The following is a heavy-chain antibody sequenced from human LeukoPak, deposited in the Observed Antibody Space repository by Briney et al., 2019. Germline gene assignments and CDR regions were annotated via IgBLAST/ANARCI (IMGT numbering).Heavy chain of an antibody. J-gene: IGHJ4*02. CDR1: GFTVSSSY. Sequence: GGSLRLSCAASGFTVSSSYMSWVRQAPGKGLEWVSVIYSGGSAYYTDSVKGRFTISRDNAENSLYLQMNSLRVEDTALYYCARERFHGSGAPRYDFWGQGTLVTVSS. D-gene: IGHD3-10*01. CDR3: ARERFHGSGAPRYDF. CDR2: IYSGGSA. V-gene: IGHV3-53*01.